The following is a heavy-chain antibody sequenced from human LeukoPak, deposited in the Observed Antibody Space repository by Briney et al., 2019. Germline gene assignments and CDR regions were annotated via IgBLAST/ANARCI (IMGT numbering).Heavy chain of an antibody. Sequence: SETLSLTCAVYGWSFSDYYLSWIRQPPGKGLEWIGEINHSGSTNYNPSLMSRVTISGDSSKNQLSPKLSSVTAADTAVYFCARVGYSYVINDWSRTGLGAYPTKYYYHMDVWGKGTTVTVSS. V-gene: IGHV4-34*01. J-gene: IGHJ6*03. CDR2: INHSGST. CDR1: GWSFSDYY. CDR3: ARVGYSYVINDWSRTGLGAYPTKYYYHMDV. D-gene: IGHD5-18*01.